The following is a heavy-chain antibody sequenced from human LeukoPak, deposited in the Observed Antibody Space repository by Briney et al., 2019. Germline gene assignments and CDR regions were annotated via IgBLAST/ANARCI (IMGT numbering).Heavy chain of an antibody. Sequence: GGSLRLSCAAFSGYWMTWVRQAPGKGLEWVANIKQDGSEKYYVDSVKGRFTISRDNAKNSLFLQMNSLRAEDTAIYYCTTLAYYYYYMDVWGTGTTVTVSS. CDR3: TTLAYYYYYMDV. J-gene: IGHJ6*03. CDR1: SGYW. V-gene: IGHV3-7*03. D-gene: IGHD1-1*01. CDR2: IKQDGSEK.